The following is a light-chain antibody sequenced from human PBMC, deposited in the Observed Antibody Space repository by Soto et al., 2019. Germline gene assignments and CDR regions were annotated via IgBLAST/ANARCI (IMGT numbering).Light chain of an antibody. CDR3: LLFFGNSQI. CDR1: TGAVTSDSY. J-gene: IGLJ2*01. CDR2: STD. V-gene: IGLV7-43*01. Sequence: QAVVNKELSLTVSPGGKVTLTCASSTGAVTSDSYPNWVQQNPGQAPRALIYSTDNSDYWNPALVSVSLLGGKTALTLSGVQPEDEAENYCLLFFGNSQIFDGGIKLTVL.